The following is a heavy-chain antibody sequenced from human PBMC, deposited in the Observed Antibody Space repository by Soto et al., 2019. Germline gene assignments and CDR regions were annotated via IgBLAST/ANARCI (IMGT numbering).Heavy chain of an antibody. D-gene: IGHD3-9*01. CDR3: ARNLMDYDILTGYYMGYYFDY. CDR1: GYTFTSYA. J-gene: IGHJ4*02. Sequence: ASVKVSCKASGYTFTSYAMHWVRQAPGQRLEWMGWINAGNGNTIYSQKFQGRVTITRDTSASTAYMELSILRSEDTAVYYCARNLMDYDILTGYYMGYYFDYWGQGTLVTVSS. CDR2: INAGNGNT. V-gene: IGHV1-3*01.